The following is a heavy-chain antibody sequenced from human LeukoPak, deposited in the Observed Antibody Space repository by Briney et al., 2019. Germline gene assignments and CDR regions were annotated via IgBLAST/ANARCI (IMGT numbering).Heavy chain of an antibody. Sequence: GGSLRLSCAASGFTFSSYGMHWVRQAPGKGLEWVAVIWYDGSNKYYADSVKGRFTISRDNSKNTLYLQMSSLRAEDTAVYYCARDVGEYNWNRFDYWGQGTLVTVSS. J-gene: IGHJ4*02. CDR2: IWYDGSNK. D-gene: IGHD1-20*01. V-gene: IGHV3-33*01. CDR3: ARDVGEYNWNRFDY. CDR1: GFTFSSYG.